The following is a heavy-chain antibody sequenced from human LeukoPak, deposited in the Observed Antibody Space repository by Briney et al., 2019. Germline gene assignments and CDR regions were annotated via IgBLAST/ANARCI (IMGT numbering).Heavy chain of an antibody. Sequence: SETLSLTCAVYGGSFSGYYWSWIRQPPGKGLEWIGEINHSGSTNYNPSLKSRVTISVDTSKNQFSLKLSSVTAADTAVYYCAGALSRIAARRGWFDPWGQGTLVTVSS. CDR1: GGSFSGYY. CDR2: INHSGST. J-gene: IGHJ5*02. V-gene: IGHV4-34*01. CDR3: AGALSRIAARRGWFDP. D-gene: IGHD6-6*01.